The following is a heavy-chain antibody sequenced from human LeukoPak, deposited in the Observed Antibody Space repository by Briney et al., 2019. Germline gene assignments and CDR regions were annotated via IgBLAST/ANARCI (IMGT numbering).Heavy chain of an antibody. V-gene: IGHV3-23*01. D-gene: IGHD6-19*01. Sequence: GGSLRLSCAASGLTFSNYGMSWVRQAPGKGLEWVSSISGGGGSTYYAGSAKGRFTISRDNSRNTLYLQMNSLRAEDTAVYYCAKDFSKYGWYLYWGQGTLVTVSS. CDR2: ISGGGGST. CDR3: AKDFSKYGWYLY. CDR1: GLTFSNYG. J-gene: IGHJ4*02.